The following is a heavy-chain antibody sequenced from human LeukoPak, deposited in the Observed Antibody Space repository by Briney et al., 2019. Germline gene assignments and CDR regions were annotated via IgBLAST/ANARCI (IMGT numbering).Heavy chain of an antibody. J-gene: IGHJ5*02. CDR2: IYYSGST. D-gene: IGHD6-13*01. CDR3: ARVIAAAGTEWFDP. CDR1: GGSISSGGYY. Sequence: SQTLSLTCTVSGGSISSGGYYWSWIRQHPGKGLEWIGYIYYSGSTYYNPSLKSRVTISVDTSKNQFSLKPSSVTAADTAVYYCARVIAAAGTEWFDPWGQGTLVTVSS. V-gene: IGHV4-31*03.